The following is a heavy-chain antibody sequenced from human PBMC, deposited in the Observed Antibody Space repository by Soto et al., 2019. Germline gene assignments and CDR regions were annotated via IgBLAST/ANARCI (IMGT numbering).Heavy chain of an antibody. J-gene: IGHJ4*02. CDR1: GFTFDSHT. V-gene: IGHV3-30*04. D-gene: IGHD6-13*01. CDR3: ARTYSSSWNYLDY. Sequence: QVQLVESGGGVVQPGRSLRLSCTASGFTFDSHTMHWVRQSPGKGLEWVALISFDGSLKYDSDSVKGRFSISRXXXKNXVFLEMNSLRPEDTAVYYCARTYSSSWNYLDYWGQGVQVIVSS. CDR2: ISFDGSLK.